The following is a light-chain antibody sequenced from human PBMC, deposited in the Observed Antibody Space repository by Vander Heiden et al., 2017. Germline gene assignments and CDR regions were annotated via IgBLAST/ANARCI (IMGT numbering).Light chain of an antibody. V-gene: IGKV1-39*01. J-gene: IGKJ2*01. CDR1: QNIRNY. Sequence: DIQMTQSPSCLSASLGARLTITRRASQNIRNYLDWYQQIPGKAPKLLIYATSSLESGVPSRFSGSGSGTDFTLTISSLQAEDFALYYCEQGDSGPYTFGRGTKLEIK. CDR2: ATS. CDR3: EQGDSGPYT.